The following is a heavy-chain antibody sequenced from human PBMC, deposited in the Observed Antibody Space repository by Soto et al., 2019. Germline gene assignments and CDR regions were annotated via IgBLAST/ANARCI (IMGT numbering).Heavy chain of an antibody. CDR3: AKDQSDCSGGSCYRLLYFDY. CDR1: GFTFSSYA. CDR2: ISGSGGST. J-gene: IGHJ4*02. Sequence: GGSLRLSCAASGFTFSSYAMSWVRQAPGKGLEWVSAISGSGGSTYYADSVKGRFTISRDNSKNTLYLQMNSLRAEDTAVYYCAKDQSDCSGGSCYRLLYFDYWGQGTLVTVSS. V-gene: IGHV3-23*01. D-gene: IGHD2-15*01.